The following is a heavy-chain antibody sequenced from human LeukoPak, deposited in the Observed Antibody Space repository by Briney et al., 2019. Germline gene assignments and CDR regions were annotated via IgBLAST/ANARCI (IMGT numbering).Heavy chain of an antibody. Sequence: SETLSLTCAVYGGSFSGYYWSWIRQPPGKGLEWIGEINHSGSTNYNPSLKSRVTISVDTSKNQFSLKLSSVTAADTAVYYCARAHTGVRLHWRAYYYMDVWGKGTTVTVSS. V-gene: IGHV4-34*01. CDR3: ARAHTGVRLHWRAYYYMDV. CDR2: INHSGST. CDR1: GGSFSGYY. J-gene: IGHJ6*03. D-gene: IGHD4-11*01.